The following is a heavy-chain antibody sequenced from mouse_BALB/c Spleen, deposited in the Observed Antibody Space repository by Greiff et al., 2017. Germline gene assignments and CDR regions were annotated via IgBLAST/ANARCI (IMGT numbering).Heavy chain of an antibody. D-gene: IGHD1-2*01. CDR3: ARAENGYGWFAY. CDR1: GFTFSSYA. Sequence: DVMLVESGGGLVKPGGSLKLSCAASGFTFSSYAMSWVRQTPEKRLEWVASISSGGSTYYPDSVMGRFTISRDNARNILYLQMSSLRSEDTAMYYCARAENGYGWFAYWGQGTLVTVSA. V-gene: IGHV5-6-5*01. J-gene: IGHJ3*01. CDR2: ISSGGST.